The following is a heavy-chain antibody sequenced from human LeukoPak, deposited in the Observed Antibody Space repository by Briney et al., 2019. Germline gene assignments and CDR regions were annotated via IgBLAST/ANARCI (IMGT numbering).Heavy chain of an antibody. D-gene: IGHD5-12*01. CDR2: ISYDGSKK. V-gene: IGHV3-30-3*01. CDR3: ARERAATSGMDV. CDR1: GFTFSSYA. J-gene: IGHJ6*02. Sequence: GGSLRLSCAASGFTFSSYAIHWVRQAPGKGLEWVAVISYDGSKKYYADAVKGRFTISRDNSKNTLYLQMNSLRAEDTAVYYCARERAATSGMDVWGQGTTVTVSS.